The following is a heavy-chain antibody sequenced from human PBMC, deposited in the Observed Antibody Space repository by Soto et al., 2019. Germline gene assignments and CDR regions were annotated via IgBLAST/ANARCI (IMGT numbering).Heavy chain of an antibody. CDR3: ARGPGYSSSWYPTHFDY. V-gene: IGHV1-2*04. D-gene: IGHD6-13*01. J-gene: IGHJ4*02. CDR1: GYTFTGYY. Sequence: ASVKVSCKASGYTFTGYYMHWVRQAPGQGLEWMGWINPNSGGTNYAQKFQGWVTMTRDTSISTAYMELSRLRSDDTAVYYCARGPGYSSSWYPTHFDYWGQGTLVTVSS. CDR2: INPNSGGT.